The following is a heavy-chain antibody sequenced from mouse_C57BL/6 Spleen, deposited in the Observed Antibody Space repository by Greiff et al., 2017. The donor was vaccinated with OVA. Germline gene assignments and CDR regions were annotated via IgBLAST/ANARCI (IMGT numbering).Heavy chain of an antibody. CDR1: GYTFTSYW. Sequence: QVQLQQPGAELVMPGASVKLSCKASGYTFTSYWMHWVKQRPGQGLEWIGEIDPSDSYTKYNQKFKGKSTLTVDKSTSTAYMQLSSLTSEDSAVYYCGRWSYGGRVYFDYWGQGTTRTVSS. J-gene: IGHJ2*01. CDR2: IDPSDSYT. V-gene: IGHV1-69*01. D-gene: IGHD1-1*01. CDR3: GRWSYGGRVYFDY.